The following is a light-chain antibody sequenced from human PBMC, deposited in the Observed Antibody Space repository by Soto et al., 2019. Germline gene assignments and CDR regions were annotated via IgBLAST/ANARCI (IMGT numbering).Light chain of an antibody. V-gene: IGKV3-15*01. CDR2: GAS. CDR1: QSVSSN. J-gene: IGKJ2*01. CDR3: QQHAKWPFT. Sequence: EIVMTQSPVTLSVSPGERATLSCRASQSVSSNLAWYQQKPGQAPRLLIYGASTRATGIPARLSGSGSGTEFTLTISSLRSEDFAVYYYQQHAKWPFTFGQGNKLYIK.